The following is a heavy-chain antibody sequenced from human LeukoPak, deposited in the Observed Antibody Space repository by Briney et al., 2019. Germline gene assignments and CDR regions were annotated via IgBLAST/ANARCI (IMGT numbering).Heavy chain of an antibody. Sequence: GGSLRLSCAASGFTFSSYWMSWVRQAPGKGLEWVANIKQDGSEKYYVDSVKGRFTISRDNAKNSLYLQMNSLRAEDTAVYYCARDLGIVVVETPFDSWGQGTLVTVSS. D-gene: IGHD2-15*01. CDR1: GFTFSSYW. V-gene: IGHV3-7*01. CDR3: ARDLGIVVVETPFDS. J-gene: IGHJ4*02. CDR2: IKQDGSEK.